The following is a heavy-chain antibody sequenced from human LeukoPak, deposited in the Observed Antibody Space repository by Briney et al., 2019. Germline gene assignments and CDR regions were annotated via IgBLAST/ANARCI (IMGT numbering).Heavy chain of an antibody. J-gene: IGHJ4*02. V-gene: IGHV4-39*07. CDR3: ARGGSGSYYNVGY. CDR1: GGSISSSSYY. CDR2: IYYSGST. Sequence: PSETQSLTCTVSGGSISSSSYYWSWIRQPPGKGLEWIGSIYYSGSTYYNPSLKSRVTISVDTSKNQFSLKLSSVTAADTAVYYCARGGSGSYYNVGYWGQGTLVTVSS. D-gene: IGHD3-10*01.